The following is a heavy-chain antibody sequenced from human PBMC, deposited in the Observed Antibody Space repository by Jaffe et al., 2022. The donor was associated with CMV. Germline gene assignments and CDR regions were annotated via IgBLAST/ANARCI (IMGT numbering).Heavy chain of an antibody. CDR3: ARRALREGAFDI. Sequence: QLQLQESGPGLVKPSETLSLTCTVSGGSISSSSYYWGWIRQPPGKGLEWIGSIYYSGSTYYNPSLKSRVTISVDTSKNQFSLKLSSVTAADTAVYYCARRALREGAFDIWGQGTMVTVSS. CDR1: GGSISSSSYY. D-gene: IGHD3-16*01. V-gene: IGHV4-39*01. J-gene: IGHJ3*02. CDR2: IYYSGST.